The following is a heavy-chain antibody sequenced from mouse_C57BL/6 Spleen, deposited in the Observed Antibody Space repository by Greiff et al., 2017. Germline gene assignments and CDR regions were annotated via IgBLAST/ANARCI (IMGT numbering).Heavy chain of an antibody. CDR1: GYTFTDYY. CDR3: ARTGSHYYAMDY. Sequence: VMLVESGAELVRPGASVKLSCKASGYTFTDYYINWVKQRPGQGLEWIARIYPGSGNTYYNEKFKGKATLTAEKSSSTAYMQLSSLTSEDSAVYFCARTGSHYYAMDYWGQGTSVTVSS. J-gene: IGHJ4*01. CDR2: IYPGSGNT. D-gene: IGHD4-1*01. V-gene: IGHV1-76*01.